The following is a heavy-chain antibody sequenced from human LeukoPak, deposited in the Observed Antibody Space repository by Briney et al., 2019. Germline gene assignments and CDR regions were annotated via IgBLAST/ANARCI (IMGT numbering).Heavy chain of an antibody. D-gene: IGHD1-26*01. J-gene: IGHJ4*02. V-gene: IGHV3-48*01. CDR3: ARADGSYYSNFGFDY. CDR2: ISSSSSTI. CDR1: GFTFSSYS. Sequence: GGSLRLSCAASGFTFSSYSMNWVRQAPGKGLEWVSYISSSSSTIYYADSVKGRFTISRDNANNSLYLQMNSLRAEDTAVYYCARADGSYYSNFGFDYWGQRTLVTVSS.